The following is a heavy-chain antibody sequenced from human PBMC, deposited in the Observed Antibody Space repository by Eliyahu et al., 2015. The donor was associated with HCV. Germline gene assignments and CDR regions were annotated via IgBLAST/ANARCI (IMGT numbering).Heavy chain of an antibody. D-gene: IGHD6-13*01. Sequence: QLQLQESGPGLVKPLETLSLTCTVSGDSISVDHFWGWIPQPPGKGLEYIGSILYTGNTHYNPALRSRVIISVDTSKNQFSLNLSPVTAADTAVYYCARLGLGSSWFYWGQGTLVTVSS. J-gene: IGHJ4*02. CDR1: GDSISVDHF. CDR2: ILYTGNT. V-gene: IGHV4-39*01. CDR3: ARLGLGSSWFY.